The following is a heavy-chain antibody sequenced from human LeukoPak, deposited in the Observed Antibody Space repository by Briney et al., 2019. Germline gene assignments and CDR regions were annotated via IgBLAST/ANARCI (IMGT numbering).Heavy chain of an antibody. D-gene: IGHD3-16*01. J-gene: IGHJ4*02. Sequence: SVKVSCKASGGTFSSYAISWVRQAPGQGLEWMGGIIPIFGTANYAQKFQGRVTITADESTSTAYMELSSLRSEDTAVYYCARNILRLGEPFDYWGQGTLVTVSS. CDR2: IIPIFGTA. CDR1: GGTFSSYA. V-gene: IGHV1-69*13. CDR3: ARNILRLGEPFDY.